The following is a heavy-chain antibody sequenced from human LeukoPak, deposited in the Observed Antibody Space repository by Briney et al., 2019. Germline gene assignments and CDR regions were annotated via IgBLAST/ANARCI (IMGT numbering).Heavy chain of an antibody. CDR3: ASIGLRDY. CDR1: GFTFSSHE. J-gene: IGHJ4*02. D-gene: IGHD2-15*01. V-gene: IGHV3-48*03. Sequence: PGRSLRLSCATSGFTFSSHEVNWVRQAPGKGLGWVSYVSSNGRTRSYADSVKGRYNFSRHNAKNSLYVQMNSLRGEYTAVYYFASIGLRDYWGEGTLVTVSS. CDR2: VSSNGRTR.